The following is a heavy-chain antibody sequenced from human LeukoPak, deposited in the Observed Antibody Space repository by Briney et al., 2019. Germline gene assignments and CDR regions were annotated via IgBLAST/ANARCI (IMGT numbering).Heavy chain of an antibody. V-gene: IGHV1-69*01. CDR3: AREGLGRAFDI. CDR2: IIPIFGTA. J-gene: IGHJ3*02. Sequence: ASVKVSCKASGGTFTSYAISWVRHPPAQGLEWMGGIIPIFGTANYAQKFQGRVTITADESTSTAYIELSSLRSEDTAVYYCAREGLGRAFDIWGQGTMVTVSS. CDR1: GGTFTSYA. D-gene: IGHD3-16*01.